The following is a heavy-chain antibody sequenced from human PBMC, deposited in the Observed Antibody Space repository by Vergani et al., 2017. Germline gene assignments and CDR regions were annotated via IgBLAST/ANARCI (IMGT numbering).Heavy chain of an antibody. J-gene: IGHJ4*02. CDR3: AREYSSSVGFLAY. CDR1: GGSISPYY. D-gene: IGHD6-6*01. V-gene: IGHV4-4*07. Sequence: QVQLLESGPGLVKPSETLSLTCIVSGGSISPYYWSWIRQPAGKGLEWFVRIYTSESTNYNPSLKSRVTMSVDTSKNQFSLKLSSVTAADTAVYYCAREYSSSVGFLAYWGQGTLVTGSS. CDR2: IYTSEST.